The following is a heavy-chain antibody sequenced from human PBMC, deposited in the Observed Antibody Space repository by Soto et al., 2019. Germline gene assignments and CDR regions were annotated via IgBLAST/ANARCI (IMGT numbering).Heavy chain of an antibody. CDR3: TRTSNGYSYGYGDY. D-gene: IGHD5-18*01. J-gene: IGHJ4*02. V-gene: IGHV1-69*02. Sequence: QVQLVQSGAEVKKPGSSVKVSCKASGGTFSSNTISWVRQAPGQGLEWMGRITPILNIANYAQKFQGRVTIIADKSTSTAYMELSSLRSEDTAVYYCTRTSNGYSYGYGDYWGQGTLVTVSS. CDR1: GGTFSSNT. CDR2: ITPILNIA.